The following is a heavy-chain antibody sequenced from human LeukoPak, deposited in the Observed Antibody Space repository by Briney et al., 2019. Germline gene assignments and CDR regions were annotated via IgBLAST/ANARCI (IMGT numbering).Heavy chain of an antibody. V-gene: IGHV4-39*01. Sequence: SETLSLTCTVSGGSIRSSYYYWGWIRQPPGKGLEWIGSIYDSGSTYYNPSLKSRVTISVDTSKNQFSLKLSSVTAADTAVYYCARQALGGFWSGYYEVYYFDYWGQGTLVIVSS. J-gene: IGHJ4*02. D-gene: IGHD3-3*01. CDR1: GGSIRSSYYY. CDR2: IYDSGST. CDR3: ARQALGGFWSGYYEVYYFDY.